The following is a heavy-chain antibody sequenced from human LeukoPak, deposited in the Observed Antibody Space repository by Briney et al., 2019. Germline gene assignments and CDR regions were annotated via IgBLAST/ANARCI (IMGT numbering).Heavy chain of an antibody. V-gene: IGHV4-34*01. CDR3: AREGGYSYGYPQKSNYGMDV. D-gene: IGHD5-18*01. CDR1: GGSFSGYY. Sequence: PSETLSLTCAVYGGSFSGYYWSWIRQPPGKGLEWIGEINHSGSTNYNPSLKSRVTISVDTSKNQFSLKLSSVTAADTAVYYCAREGGYSYGYPQKSNYGMDVWGQGTTVTVSS. J-gene: IGHJ6*02. CDR2: INHSGST.